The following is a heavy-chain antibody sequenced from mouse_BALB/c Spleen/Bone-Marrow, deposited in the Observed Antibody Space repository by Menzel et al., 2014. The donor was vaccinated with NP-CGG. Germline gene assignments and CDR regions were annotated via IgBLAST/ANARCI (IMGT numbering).Heavy chain of an antibody. CDR1: GFAFSSYD. CDR3: ARQILRGFGY. J-gene: IGHJ3*02. D-gene: IGHD1-1*01. V-gene: IGHV5-12-1*01. CDR2: ISSGGGST. Sequence: EVKLMESGGGLAKPGGSLKLSCAASGFAFSSYDMSWVRQTPEKRLEWVAYISSGGGSTYYADTVKGRFTISRDNAKNTLYLQMSSLKSEDTAMYYCARQILRGFGYWGQGTPVTVSA.